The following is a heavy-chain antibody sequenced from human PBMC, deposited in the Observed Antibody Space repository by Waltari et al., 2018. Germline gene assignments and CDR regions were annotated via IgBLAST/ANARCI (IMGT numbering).Heavy chain of an antibody. CDR1: GFTFSSYS. D-gene: IGHD3-3*01. CDR2: ISSSSSYS. Sequence: EVQLVDSGGGLVKPGGSLRLSCAASGFTFSSYSMNWVRQAPGKGLEWVSSISSSSSYSCDSESVKARFTIHRDNARSERYRRMKSLRAENTAVYYCARDGGRYYDFGSGYPGGSDFDYWGQGTLVTVSS. V-gene: IGHV3-21*01. J-gene: IGHJ4*02. CDR3: ARDGGRYYDFGSGYPGGSDFDY.